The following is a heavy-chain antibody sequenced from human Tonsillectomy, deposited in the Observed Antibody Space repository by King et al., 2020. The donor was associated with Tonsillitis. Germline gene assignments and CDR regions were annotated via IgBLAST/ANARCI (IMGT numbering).Heavy chain of an antibody. J-gene: IGHJ1*01. D-gene: IGHD2-21*02. CDR2: IYYSGST. Sequence: VQLQESGPGLVKPSETLSLTCTVSGGSISSYYWSWIRPPPGKGLEWIGYIYYSGSTNYNPSLKSRVTISVDTSKNQFSLKLSSVTAADTAVYYCARVCGGDCYSQSKPEYFQHWGQGTLVTVSS. CDR1: GGSISSYY. CDR3: ARVCGGDCYSQSKPEYFQH. V-gene: IGHV4-59*01.